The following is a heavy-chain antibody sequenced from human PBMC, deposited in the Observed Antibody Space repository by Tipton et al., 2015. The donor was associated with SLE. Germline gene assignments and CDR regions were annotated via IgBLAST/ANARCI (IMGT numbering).Heavy chain of an antibody. J-gene: IGHJ6*02. D-gene: IGHD6-13*01. Sequence: TLSLTCTVSGGSISSHYWSWIRQPPGKGLEWIGYIYYSGSTNYNPSLKSRVTISVDTSKNQFSLKLSSVTAADTAVYYCARVGVRSRWGYYYNMDVWGQGTTVTVSS. V-gene: IGHV4-59*11. CDR1: GGSISSHY. CDR3: ARVGVRSRWGYYYNMDV. CDR2: IYYSGST.